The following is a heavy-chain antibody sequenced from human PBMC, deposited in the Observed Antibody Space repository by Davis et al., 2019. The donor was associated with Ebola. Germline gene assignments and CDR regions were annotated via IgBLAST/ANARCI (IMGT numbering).Heavy chain of an antibody. Sequence: GESLKISCAASGFTFRTAAMSWVRQAPGKGLEWVPAINGGGANTYYADSVKGRFTISRDNSKDTLYLEMNSLRAEDTAVYYCAREAATSHYWGQGTLVTVSS. CDR1: GFTFRTAA. V-gene: IGHV3-23*01. CDR2: INGGGANT. CDR3: AREAATSHY. J-gene: IGHJ4*02.